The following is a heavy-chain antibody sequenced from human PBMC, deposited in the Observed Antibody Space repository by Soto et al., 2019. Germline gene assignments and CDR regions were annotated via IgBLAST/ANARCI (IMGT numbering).Heavy chain of an antibody. Sequence: SVKVSCKASGGTFSSYTITWVRQAPGQGLEWMGGIIPIFGTANYAQKFQGRVTITADESTSTAYMELSSLRSEDTAVYYCARDLVYDSSGYPVGYYYYYGMDVWGQGTTVTVSS. D-gene: IGHD3-22*01. CDR1: GGTFSSYT. J-gene: IGHJ6*02. CDR3: ARDLVYDSSGYPVGYYYYYGMDV. V-gene: IGHV1-69*13. CDR2: IIPIFGTA.